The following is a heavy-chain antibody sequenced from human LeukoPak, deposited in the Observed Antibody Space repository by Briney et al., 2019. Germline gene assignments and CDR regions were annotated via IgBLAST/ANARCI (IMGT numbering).Heavy chain of an antibody. CDR1: GFTFSSYS. CDR3: AREAAAGYYFDY. J-gene: IGHJ4*02. CDR2: ISRSSSTI. V-gene: IGHV3-48*04. D-gene: IGHD6-13*01. Sequence: PGGSLRLSCAASGFTFSSYSMNWVRQAPGKGLEWVSYISRSSSTIYYADSVKGRFTISRDNAKNSLYLQMNSLRAVDTAVYYCAREAAAGYYFDYWGQGTLVTVSS.